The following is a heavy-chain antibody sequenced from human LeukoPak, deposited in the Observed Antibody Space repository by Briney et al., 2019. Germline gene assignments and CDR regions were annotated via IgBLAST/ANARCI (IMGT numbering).Heavy chain of an antibody. J-gene: IGHJ4*02. CDR2: IYHTGST. D-gene: IGHD3-22*01. V-gene: IGHV4-59*01. CDR1: GGSISSCY. CDR3: ARVVKTDYYDSRGYPGY. Sequence: SETLSLTCTVSGGSISSCYWSWIRQPPGKGLEWIGYIYHTGSTIYNPSLKSRVTISVDTSKNQFSLKLSSVTAADTAVYYCARVVKTDYYDSRGYPGYWGQRTLVTVSS.